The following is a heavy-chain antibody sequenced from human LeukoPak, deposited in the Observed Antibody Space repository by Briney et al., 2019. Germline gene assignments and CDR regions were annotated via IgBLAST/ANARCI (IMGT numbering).Heavy chain of an antibody. D-gene: IGHD6-19*01. CDR2: IYTSGGT. Sequence: PSETLALTCTVPGGSIGSYYWSWIRQPAGKGREWIGRIYTSGGTNYNPSLKSRVTMSVDTSKNQFSLKLSSVTAADTAVYYCARDRGQQWLWWFDPWGQGTLVTVSS. CDR1: GGSIGSYY. J-gene: IGHJ5*02. CDR3: ARDRGQQWLWWFDP. V-gene: IGHV4-4*07.